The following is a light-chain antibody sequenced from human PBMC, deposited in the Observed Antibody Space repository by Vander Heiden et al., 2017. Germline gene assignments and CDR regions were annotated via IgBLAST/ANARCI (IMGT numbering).Light chain of an antibody. J-gene: IGKJ1*01. CDR3: QQDGSSPPT. Sequence: EIVLTQSPGTLSLSPGERATLSCRASQSVSASYLAWYQQNPGQAPRLLIYGASSRATGIPDRFSGSGSGTDFTLTISRLEPEDFAVYYCQQDGSSPPTFGQGTKVEIK. CDR1: QSVSASY. CDR2: GAS. V-gene: IGKV3-20*01.